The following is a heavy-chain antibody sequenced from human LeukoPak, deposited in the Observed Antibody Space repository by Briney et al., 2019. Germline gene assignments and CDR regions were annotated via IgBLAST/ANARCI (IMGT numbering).Heavy chain of an antibody. J-gene: IGHJ4*02. V-gene: IGHV1-69*04. CDR3: ARSLWFGELFLTSLDY. D-gene: IGHD3-10*01. CDR1: GGTFSSYA. CDR2: IIPILGIA. Sequence: SVKVSCKAFGGTFSSYAISWVRQAPGQGLEWMGRIIPILGIANYAQKFQGRVTITADKSTSTAYMELSSLRSEDTAVYYCARSLWFGELFLTSLDYWGQGTLVTVSS.